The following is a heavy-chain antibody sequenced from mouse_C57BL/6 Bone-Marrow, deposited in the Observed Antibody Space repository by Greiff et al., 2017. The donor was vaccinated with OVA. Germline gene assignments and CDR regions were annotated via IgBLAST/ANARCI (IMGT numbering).Heavy chain of an antibody. CDR3: TTHTQIYDGYYEHFDY. J-gene: IGHJ2*01. V-gene: IGHV14-4*01. CDR1: GFNIKDDY. CDR2: IDPENGDT. D-gene: IGHD2-3*01. Sequence: EVQLQQSGAELVRPGASVKLSCTASGFNIKDDYMHWVKQRPEQGLEWIGWIDPENGDTEYASKFQGKATITADTSSNTAYLQLSSLTSEDTAVYYCTTHTQIYDGYYEHFDYWCQGTTLTVSS.